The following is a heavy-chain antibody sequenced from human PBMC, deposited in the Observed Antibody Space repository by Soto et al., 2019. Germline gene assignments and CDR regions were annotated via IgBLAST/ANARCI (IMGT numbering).Heavy chain of an antibody. J-gene: IGHJ6*02. Sequence: EVQLVESGGGLVKHGGSLRLSCAASGFTFGIFGMYWVRQAPGKGLEWVSYISSSSSYIYYADSVKGRFISSRDNAKNSLYLQMNSLRAEDTAVYYCARIPQWCMHCLDVWGQGTTVTVSS. CDR3: ARIPQWCMHCLDV. D-gene: IGHD2-8*01. CDR2: ISSSSSYI. CDR1: GFTFGIFG. V-gene: IGHV3-21*01.